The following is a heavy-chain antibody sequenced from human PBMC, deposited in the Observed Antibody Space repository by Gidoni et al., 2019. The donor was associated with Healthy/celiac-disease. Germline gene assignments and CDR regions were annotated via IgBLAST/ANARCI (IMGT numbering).Heavy chain of an antibody. CDR2: IYWNDDK. CDR3: AHRPGYCSSTSCLPNWFDP. V-gene: IGHV2-5*01. Sequence: QITLKESGPTLVKPTQTLPLTCTFSGFSLSTSGVGVGWIRQPPGKALEWLALIYWNDDKRYSPSLKSRLTITKDTAKNQVVLTMTNMDPVDTATYYCAHRPGYCSSTSCLPNWFDPWGQGTLVTVSS. D-gene: IGHD2-2*01. CDR1: GFSLSTSGVG. J-gene: IGHJ5*02.